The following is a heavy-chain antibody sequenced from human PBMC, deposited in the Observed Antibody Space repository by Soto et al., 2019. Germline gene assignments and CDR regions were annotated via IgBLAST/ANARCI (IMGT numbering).Heavy chain of an antibody. CDR3: ARGCSPYLWFGELSPNFDY. D-gene: IGHD3-10*01. CDR1: GFTFSDYY. J-gene: IGHJ4*02. CDR2: ISSSGSTI. V-gene: IGHV3-11*01. Sequence: GGSLRLSCAASGFTFSDYYMSWIRQAPGKGLEWVSYISSSGSTIYYAGSVKGRFTISRDNAKNSLYLHMNSLRAEDTAVYYCARGCSPYLWFGELSPNFDYWGQGTLVTVSS.